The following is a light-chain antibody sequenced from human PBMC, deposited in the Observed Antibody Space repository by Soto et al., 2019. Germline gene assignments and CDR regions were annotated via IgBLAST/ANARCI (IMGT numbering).Light chain of an antibody. CDR1: QSVSSD. V-gene: IGKV3-15*01. CDR2: GAS. J-gene: IGKJ1*01. Sequence: EIVLTQSPGTLSLSPGERATLSCRASQSVSSDLAWYQQKPGQAPRLLIYGASTRATGIPVRFSGSGSETEFTLTISSLQSEDFAVYYCQQYNNWPPWTFDQGTKVDIK. CDR3: QQYNNWPPWT.